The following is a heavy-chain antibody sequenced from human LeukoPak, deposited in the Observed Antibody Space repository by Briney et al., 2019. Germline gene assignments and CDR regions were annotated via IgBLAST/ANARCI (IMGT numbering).Heavy chain of an antibody. J-gene: IGHJ4*02. V-gene: IGHV4-39*01. CDR1: GGSISSSSYY. Sequence: SETLSLTCTVSGGSISSSSYYWGWIRQPPANGLEWIGSIYYSGSTYYNPSLKSRVTISVDTSKNQFSLKLSSVTAADTAVYYCARGPTRYYFDYWGQGTLVTVSS. CDR2: IYYSGST. CDR3: ARGPTRYYFDY. D-gene: IGHD4-17*01.